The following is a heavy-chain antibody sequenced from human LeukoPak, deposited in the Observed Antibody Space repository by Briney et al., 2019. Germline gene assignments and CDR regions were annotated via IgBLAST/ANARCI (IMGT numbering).Heavy chain of an antibody. Sequence: PGRSLRLSCAASGFTFSTYGMNWVRQAPGKGLEWVGLISFDGSNTYYADSVKGRFTISRDNSKNTVYLQMNSLRAEDTAMYYCAKDQGYWGRGTLVTVSS. CDR3: AKDQGY. CDR1: GFTFSTYG. J-gene: IGHJ4*02. CDR2: ISFDGSNT. V-gene: IGHV3-30*18.